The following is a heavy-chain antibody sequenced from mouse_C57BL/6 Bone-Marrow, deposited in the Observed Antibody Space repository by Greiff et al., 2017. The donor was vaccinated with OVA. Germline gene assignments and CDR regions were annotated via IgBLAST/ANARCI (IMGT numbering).Heavy chain of an antibody. Sequence: EVQLQESGAELVRPGASVKLSCTASGFNIKDDYMHWVKQRPEQGLEWIGWIDPENGDTEYAPKFQGKATITADTSSNTAYLQLSSLTSEDTAVYYGTGNYYGSYAMDYWGQGTSVTVSS. CDR1: GFNIKDDY. D-gene: IGHD1-1*01. CDR2: IDPENGDT. CDR3: TGNYYGSYAMDY. V-gene: IGHV14-4*01. J-gene: IGHJ4*01.